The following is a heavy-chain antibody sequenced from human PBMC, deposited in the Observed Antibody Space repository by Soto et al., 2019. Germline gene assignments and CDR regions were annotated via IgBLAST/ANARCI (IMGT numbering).Heavy chain of an antibody. V-gene: IGHV3-23*01. CDR2: IYAAGGGK. J-gene: IGHJ4*02. CDR3: AKDLIRGDGCIDPDY. Sequence: PGGSLRLSXAASGFVFSNFAMFWSRQAPGRGLEWVSTIYAAGGGKYYGGSVKGRFTVSRDNSRDTLFLQMDSLRVEDTAIYFCAKDLIRGDGCIDPDYWGQGTLVTVSS. CDR1: GFVFSNFA. D-gene: IGHD3-10*01.